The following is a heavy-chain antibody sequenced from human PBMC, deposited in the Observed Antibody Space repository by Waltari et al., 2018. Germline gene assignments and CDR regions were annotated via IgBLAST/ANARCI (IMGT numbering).Heavy chain of an antibody. J-gene: IGHJ5*02. CDR2: MYTSGSA. CDR3: AREGIYSSATDARFDP. Sequence: QVQLQESGPGLVKPSQTLSLTCTVSGGSISSGSYYWSWIRQSAGKGLEWIGRMYTSGSANYGPSLKCRVTISVDTSKNQFSLKLSSVTAADTAVYYCAREGIYSSATDARFDPWGQGTLVTVSS. CDR1: GGSISSGSYY. V-gene: IGHV4-61*02. D-gene: IGHD6-25*01.